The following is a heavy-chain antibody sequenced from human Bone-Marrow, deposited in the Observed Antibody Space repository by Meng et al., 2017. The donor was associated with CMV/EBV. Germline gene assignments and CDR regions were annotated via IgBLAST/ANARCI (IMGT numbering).Heavy chain of an antibody. D-gene: IGHD1-26*01. V-gene: IGHV1-18*01. J-gene: IGHJ4*02. CDR1: GYTFTSYG. CDR3: ARDRFPGHSGSYPLGY. CDR2: ISAYNGNT. Sequence: ASVKVSCKASGYTFTSYGISWVRQAPGQGLEWMGWISAYNGNTNYAQKLQGRVTMTTDTSTSTAYMGLRSLRSDDTAVYYCARDRFPGHSGSYPLGYWGQGMLVIVSS.